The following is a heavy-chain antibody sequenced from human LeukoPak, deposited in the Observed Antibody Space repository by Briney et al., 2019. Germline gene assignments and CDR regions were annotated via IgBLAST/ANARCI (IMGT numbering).Heavy chain of an antibody. CDR1: GLPIDDFD. V-gene: IGHV3-20*04. Sequence: PGGSLTLSCRASGLPIDDFDMGWVRQVPGQGLKWVAGINRHGGTIILADPVKGRFTISRDNAKNSLYLQMNSLRAEATALYYCATYSVDRVYYFNYWGQGTLFTASS. CDR2: INRHGGTI. CDR3: ATYSVDRVYYFNY. J-gene: IGHJ4*02. D-gene: IGHD2-21*01.